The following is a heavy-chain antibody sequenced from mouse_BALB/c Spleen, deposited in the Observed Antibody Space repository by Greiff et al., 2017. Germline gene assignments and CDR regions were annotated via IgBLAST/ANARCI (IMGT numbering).Heavy chain of an antibody. CDR3: AREKTATDYYAMDY. Sequence: EVKLMESGGGLVKPGGSLQLSCAASGFTFSDYYMYWVRQTPEKRLEWVATISDGGSYTYYPDSVKGRFTISRDNAKNNLYLQMSSLKSEDTAMYYCAREKTATDYYAMDYWGQGTSVTVSS. CDR1: GFTFSDYY. J-gene: IGHJ4*01. V-gene: IGHV5-4*02. CDR2: ISDGGSYT. D-gene: IGHD1-1*01.